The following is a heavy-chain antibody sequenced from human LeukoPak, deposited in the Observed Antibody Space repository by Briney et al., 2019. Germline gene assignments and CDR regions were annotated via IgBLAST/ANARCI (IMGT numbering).Heavy chain of an antibody. Sequence: QSGGSLRLSCAASRFTFSSYAMSWVRQAPGKGLEWVSGISGSGGSTYYADSVKGRFTISRDNSKNTLYLQMNSLTDEDTAVYYCAKKWGVGTTTLDYFDYWGQGTLVTVSS. CDR3: AKKWGVGTTTLDYFDY. V-gene: IGHV3-23*01. CDR1: RFTFSSYA. CDR2: ISGSGGST. D-gene: IGHD1-26*01. J-gene: IGHJ4*02.